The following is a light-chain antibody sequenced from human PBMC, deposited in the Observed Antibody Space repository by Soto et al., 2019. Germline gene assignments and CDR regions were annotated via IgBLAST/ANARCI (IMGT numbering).Light chain of an antibody. J-gene: IGLJ1*01. CDR1: SGHSSYA. CDR2: LNSDGSH. Sequence: QPLLTQSPSASASLGASVKLTCTLSSGHSSYAIAWHQQQPEKGPRYLMKLNSDGSHSKGDGIPDRFSGSSSGSERYLTISRLQSEDEADYYCQTWGTGIHYVFGTGTKLTVL. CDR3: QTWGTGIHYV. V-gene: IGLV4-69*01.